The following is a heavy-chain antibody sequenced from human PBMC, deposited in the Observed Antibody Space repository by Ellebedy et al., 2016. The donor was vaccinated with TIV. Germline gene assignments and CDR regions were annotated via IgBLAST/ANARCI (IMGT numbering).Heavy chain of an antibody. Sequence: GGSLRLXXAASGFTFSSYAMSWVRQAPGKGLEWVSAISGSGGSTYYADSVKGRFTISRDNSKNTLYLQMNSLRAEDTAVYYCAKAYYYDSSGYYYLTPWGYWGQGTLVTVSS. D-gene: IGHD3-22*01. CDR1: GFTFSSYA. CDR3: AKAYYYDSSGYYYLTPWGY. J-gene: IGHJ4*02. CDR2: ISGSGGST. V-gene: IGHV3-23*01.